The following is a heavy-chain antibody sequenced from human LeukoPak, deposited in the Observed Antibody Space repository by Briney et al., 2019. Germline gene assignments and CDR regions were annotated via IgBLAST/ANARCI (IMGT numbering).Heavy chain of an antibody. Sequence: ASVTVSCKTSGYTFSDYYMHWVRQAPGQGLEWMGWINPNSGDTNYAQKFQGRVPMTRDTSISTVSMELSRLRSDDTALYYCARDGSMDVWGQGTTVTVSS. CDR2: INPNSGDT. D-gene: IGHD1-26*01. CDR1: GYTFSDYY. V-gene: IGHV1-2*02. CDR3: ARDGSMDV. J-gene: IGHJ6*02.